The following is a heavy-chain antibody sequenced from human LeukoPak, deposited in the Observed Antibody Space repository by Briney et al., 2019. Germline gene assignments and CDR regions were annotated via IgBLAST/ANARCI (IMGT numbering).Heavy chain of an antibody. CDR2: IDWDDDK. D-gene: IGHD6-25*01. Sequence: ASGRALARPIQTLTLTCTFSGCSLGTTGMCVNWIRQPPAKALEWLDRIDWDDDKYYHTSLKTRLTISKDTSKNQVVLIMTNMDPVDPATYYCARIHGGSGELFYSMDVWGKGTTVTVSS. V-gene: IGHV2-70*11. CDR3: ARIHGGSGELFYSMDV. J-gene: IGHJ6*03. CDR1: GCSLGTTGMC.